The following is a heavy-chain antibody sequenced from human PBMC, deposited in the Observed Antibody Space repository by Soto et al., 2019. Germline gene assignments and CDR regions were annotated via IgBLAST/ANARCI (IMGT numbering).Heavy chain of an antibody. CDR3: ARVSATGNRWFGP. CDR2: IHYRGNT. V-gene: IGHV4-31*03. D-gene: IGHD6-13*01. J-gene: IGHJ5*02. Sequence: PSETLSLTCTVSGGSVSSGAYYWGWVRQNPGKGLEWIGYIHYRGNTYYNPSLMSRVTISIDTSQNQFSLMLSSVTAADTAVYFCARVSATGNRWFGPWGQGTQVTVSS. CDR1: GGSVSSGAYY.